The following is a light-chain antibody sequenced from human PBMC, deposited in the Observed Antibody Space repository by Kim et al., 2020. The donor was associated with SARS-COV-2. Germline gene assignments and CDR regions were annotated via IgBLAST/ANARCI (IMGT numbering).Light chain of an antibody. J-gene: IGKJ2*01. CDR2: DAS. Sequence: LSLSPGERATLSCRASQSVSSYLIWYQQKPGQAPRLLIHDASNRATGIPTRFSGSGSGTDFTLTISSLEPEDFAVYYCQQRANWPTFGQGTKLEIK. V-gene: IGKV3-11*01. CDR3: QQRANWPT. CDR1: QSVSSY.